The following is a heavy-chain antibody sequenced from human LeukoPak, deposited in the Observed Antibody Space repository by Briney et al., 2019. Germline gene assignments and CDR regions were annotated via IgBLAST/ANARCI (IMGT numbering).Heavy chain of an antibody. CDR2: INAGNGNT. CDR1: GYTFTSYA. CDR3: ARDRLYSSSWDGFDY. V-gene: IGHV1-3*03. Sequence: GASVKVSCKASGYTFTSYAMHWVRQAPGQRLEWMGWINAGNGNTKYSQEFQGRVTITRDTSASTAYMELSSLRSEGMAVYYCARDRLYSSSWDGFDYWGQGTLVTVSS. J-gene: IGHJ4*02. D-gene: IGHD6-13*01.